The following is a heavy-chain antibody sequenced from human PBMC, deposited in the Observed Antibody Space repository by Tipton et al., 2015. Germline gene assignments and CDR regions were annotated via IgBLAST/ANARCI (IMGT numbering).Heavy chain of an antibody. CDR1: GGSINDINYS. D-gene: IGHD4-11*01. CDR2: IYYSGST. CDR3: ARIYSNYVHDY. V-gene: IGHV4-39*01. J-gene: IGHJ4*02. Sequence: TLSLTCSVSGGSINDINYSWGWIRQPPGKGLEWIGGIYYSGSTYYNPSLKSRVTLSIDTPKNQFSLKLSSVTAADTAVYYCARIYSNYVHDYWGQGTLVTVSS.